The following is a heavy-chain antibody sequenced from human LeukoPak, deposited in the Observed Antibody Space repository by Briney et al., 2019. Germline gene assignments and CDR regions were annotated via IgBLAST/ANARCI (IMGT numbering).Heavy chain of an antibody. CDR2: IIPILATT. CDR3: ARSILVVPVVSHYNYGVDF. D-gene: IGHD2-2*01. CDR1: GDTFSNYA. Sequence: GSSVKVSCKASGDTFSNYAVTWVRQAPGQGLEWMGGIIPILATTNYAQKFQGKVTITADDSTSTAFMEVNSLRSEDTAVYYCARSILVVPVVSHYNYGVDFWGQGTTVTVSS. J-gene: IGHJ6*02. V-gene: IGHV1-69*01.